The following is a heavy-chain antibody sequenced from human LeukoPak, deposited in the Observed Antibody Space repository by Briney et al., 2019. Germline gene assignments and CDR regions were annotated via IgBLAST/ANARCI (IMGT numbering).Heavy chain of an antibody. J-gene: IGHJ5*02. CDR1: GYTFTSYD. CDR2: MNPNSGNT. V-gene: IGHV1-8*03. CDR3: ARGPSLDSGSYR. D-gene: IGHD1-26*01. Sequence: ASVKVSGKASGYTFTSYDINWVRQATGQGLEWMGWMNPNSGNTGYAQKFQGRVTITRNTSISTAYMELSSLRSEDTAVYYCARGPSLDSGSYRWGQGTLVTVSS.